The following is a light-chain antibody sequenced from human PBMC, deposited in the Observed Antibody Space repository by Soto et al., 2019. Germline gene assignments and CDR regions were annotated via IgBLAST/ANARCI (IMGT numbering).Light chain of an antibody. CDR1: SSNVGSYDL. CDR2: EVT. V-gene: IGLV2-23*02. CDR3: CSYAASNTLI. Sequence: QSVLTQPASVSGSSGQSITISGTGTSSNVGSYDLVSWYQQHPGKAPKLLIYEVTKRPSGVSNRFSGSKSGNTASLTISGLQAEDEADYACCSYAASNTLIFGGGTKLTVL. J-gene: IGLJ2*01.